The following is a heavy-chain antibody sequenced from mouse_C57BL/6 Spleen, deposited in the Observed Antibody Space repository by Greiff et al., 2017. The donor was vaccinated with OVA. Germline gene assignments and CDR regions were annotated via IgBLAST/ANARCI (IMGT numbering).Heavy chain of an antibody. Sequence: DVQLQESGGDLVKPGGSLKLSCAASGFTFSSYGMSWVRQTPDKRLEWVATISSGGSYTYYPDSVKGQFAISRDNAKNTLYLQMSSLKSEDTAMYYCARHYGSSYGYFDVWGTGTTVTVSS. CDR2: ISSGGSYT. J-gene: IGHJ1*03. D-gene: IGHD1-1*01. V-gene: IGHV5-6*01. CDR1: GFTFSSYG. CDR3: ARHYGSSYGYFDV.